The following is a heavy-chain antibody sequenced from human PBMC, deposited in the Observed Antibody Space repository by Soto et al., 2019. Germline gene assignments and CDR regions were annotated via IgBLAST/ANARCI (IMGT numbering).Heavy chain of an antibody. CDR2: IKSKTDGGTI. D-gene: IGHD2-15*01. CDR3: TTDDGSGDSCYHAFVS. Sequence: EVHLVESGGGLVKPGGSLRLSCAASGFTFNNAWMHWVRQAPGKGLEWVGRIKSKTDGGTIDYAAPVRGRFSIARDDSENTLYLQMNSLKTEDTAVYYCTTDDGSGDSCYHAFVSWGQGTVVTVSS. V-gene: IGHV3-15*07. CDR1: GFTFNNAW. J-gene: IGHJ3*02.